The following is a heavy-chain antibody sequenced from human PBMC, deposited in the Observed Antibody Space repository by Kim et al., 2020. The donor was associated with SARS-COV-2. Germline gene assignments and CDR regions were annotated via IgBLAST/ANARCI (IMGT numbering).Heavy chain of an antibody. CDR1: GFTFSSYA. CDR2: ISYDGSNK. CDR3: ARDWVELLWFGELLFY. D-gene: IGHD3-10*01. V-gene: IGHV3-30-3*01. J-gene: IGHJ4*02. Sequence: GGSLRLSCAASGFTFSSYAMHWVRQAPGKGLEWVAVISYDGSNKYYADSVKGRFTISRDNSKNTLYLQMNSLRAEDTAVYYCARDWVELLWFGELLFYWGQGTLVTVSS.